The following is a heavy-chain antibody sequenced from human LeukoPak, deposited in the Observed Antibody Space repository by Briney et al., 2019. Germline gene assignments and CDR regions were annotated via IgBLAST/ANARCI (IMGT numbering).Heavy chain of an antibody. Sequence: GASVKVSCKASGYTFTGHYIQWVRQAPGQGLEWMGWVNPNSGGTNYAQKFQGRVTMTRDTSINTAYMELSRLRSDDTAVYYCARDRQWVEFNWDHWGQGTLVTVSS. CDR2: VNPNSGGT. CDR1: GYTFTGHY. J-gene: IGHJ4*02. D-gene: IGHD6-19*01. V-gene: IGHV1-2*02. CDR3: ARDRQWVEFNWDH.